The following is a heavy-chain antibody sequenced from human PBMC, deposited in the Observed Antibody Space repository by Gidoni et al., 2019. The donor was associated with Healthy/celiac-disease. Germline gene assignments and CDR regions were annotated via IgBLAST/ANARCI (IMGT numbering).Heavy chain of an antibody. CDR3: AGWDLGIVVVDETGDAFDI. CDR2: FDPEDGET. V-gene: IGHV1-24*01. CDR1: GSTLTDLS. J-gene: IGHJ3*02. Sequence: QVQLVQSGAEVKKPGASVNVSCKVSGSTLTDLSMHWVRQAPGKGLEWMGGFDPEDGETIYEQKFQGRVTMTEATSTDTAYMELSSLRSEDTAVYYCAGWDLGIVVVDETGDAFDIWGQGTMVTVSS. D-gene: IGHD2-15*01.